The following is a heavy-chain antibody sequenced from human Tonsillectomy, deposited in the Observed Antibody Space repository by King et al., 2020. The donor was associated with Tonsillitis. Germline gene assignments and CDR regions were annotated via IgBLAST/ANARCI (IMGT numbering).Heavy chain of an antibody. CDR3: AKGGYCSSTSCSPTDY. D-gene: IGHD2-2*01. CDR2: ISGSGGST. V-gene: IGHV3-23*04. CDR1: GFTFSSYA. Sequence: VQLVESGGGLVQPGGSLRLSCAASGFTFSSYAMSWVRQAPGKGLEWVSAISGSGGSTYYADSVKGRFTISRDNSKNTLYLQMNSLRAEDTAVYYCAKGGYCSSTSCSPTDYWGQGTLVTVSS. J-gene: IGHJ4*02.